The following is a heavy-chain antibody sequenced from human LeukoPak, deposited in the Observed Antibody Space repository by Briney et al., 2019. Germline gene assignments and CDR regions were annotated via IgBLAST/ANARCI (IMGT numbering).Heavy chain of an antibody. CDR3: ARDGLPRYCSGGSCYSDIQNWFDP. Sequence: ASVTVSFTASGGTFSSYAISWVRQAPGQGLEWMGGIIPIFGTANYAQKFQGRVTITADESTSTAYMELSSLRSEDTAVYYCARDGLPRYCSGGSCYSDIQNWFDPWGQGTLVTVSS. V-gene: IGHV1-69*13. CDR1: GGTFSSYA. CDR2: IIPIFGTA. J-gene: IGHJ5*02. D-gene: IGHD2-15*01.